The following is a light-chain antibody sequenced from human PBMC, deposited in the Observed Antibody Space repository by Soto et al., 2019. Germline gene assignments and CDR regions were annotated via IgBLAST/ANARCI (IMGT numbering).Light chain of an antibody. Sequence: DIQMTQSPSSLSASVGDRVTITCQASHDITSYLNWYQHKPGKATKLLNYDASILEAGVPSRFSGSGSGTDYTFTISSLQREDVATYYCQKCDYLPIFGPGTTVDFK. CDR1: HDITSY. J-gene: IGKJ3*01. CDR3: QKCDYLPI. V-gene: IGKV1-33*01. CDR2: DAS.